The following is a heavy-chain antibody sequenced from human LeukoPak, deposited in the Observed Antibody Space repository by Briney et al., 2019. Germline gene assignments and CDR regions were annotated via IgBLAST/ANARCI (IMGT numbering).Heavy chain of an antibody. J-gene: IGHJ6*02. CDR3: AREVENYSGSYGMDV. V-gene: IGHV3-21*04. CDR2: ISYTGTYI. Sequence: GGSLRLSCAASAFSLNAYNMNWVRQAPGKGLEWVSSISYTGTYIYYADSVKGRFTISRDNSKNTLYLQMNSLRAEDTAVYYCAREVENYSGSYGMDVWGQGTTVTVSS. D-gene: IGHD1-26*01. CDR1: AFSLNAYN.